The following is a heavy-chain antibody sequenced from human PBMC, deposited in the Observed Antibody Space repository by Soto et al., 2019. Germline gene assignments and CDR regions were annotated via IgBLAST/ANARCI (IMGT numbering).Heavy chain of an antibody. CDR1: GGSISSSSYY. V-gene: IGHV4-39*01. Sequence: SETLSLTCTVSGGSISSSSYYWGWIRRPPGKGLEWIGSIYYSGSTYYNPSLKSRVTISVDTPNNQFSLKLSSVTATDTAVYYCARRFSTGAGIFHFDYWGQGTLVTVSS. J-gene: IGHJ4*01. CDR2: IYYSGST. D-gene: IGHD6-19*01. CDR3: ARRFSTGAGIFHFDY.